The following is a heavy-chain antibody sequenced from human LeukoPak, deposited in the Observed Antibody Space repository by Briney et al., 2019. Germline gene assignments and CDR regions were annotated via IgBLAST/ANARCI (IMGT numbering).Heavy chain of an antibody. V-gene: IGHV3-48*01. CDR2: ISSSSNTI. D-gene: IGHD4-17*01. J-gene: IGHJ4*02. Sequence: PGGSLRLSCAASGFTFSGYSMNWVRQAPGKGLEWVSYISSSSNTIYYADSVKGRFTISRDNAKNSLFLQMNSLRAGDTAVYYCAGVPPLRGLPYYFDYWGQGTLVTVSS. CDR3: AGVPPLRGLPYYFDY. CDR1: GFTFSGYS.